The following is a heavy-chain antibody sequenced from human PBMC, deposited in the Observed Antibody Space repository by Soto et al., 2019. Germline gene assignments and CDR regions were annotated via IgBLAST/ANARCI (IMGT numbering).Heavy chain of an antibody. D-gene: IGHD3-10*01. CDR2: MNPNSGNT. Sequence: ASVKVSCKASGYTFTSYDINWVRQATGQGLEWMGWMNPNSGNTGYAQKFQGRVTMTTDTSTSTAYMELRSLRSDDTAVYYCAIEYYYRSGPWYWGQGILVTVFS. J-gene: IGHJ4*02. CDR1: GYTFTSYD. CDR3: AIEYYYRSGPWY. V-gene: IGHV1-8*01.